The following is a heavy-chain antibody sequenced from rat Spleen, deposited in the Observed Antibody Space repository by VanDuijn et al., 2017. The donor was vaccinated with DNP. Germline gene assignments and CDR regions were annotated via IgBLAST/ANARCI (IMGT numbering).Heavy chain of an antibody. CDR2: ISSAGNT. D-gene: IGHD1-2*01. Sequence: QVQLRESGPGLVQPSQTLSLTCTVSGFSFTNFAINWVRQPPGKGLEWVAAISSAGNTFYNSDLKSRLSISRDTSKSQVFLKMNSLQTEDTATYYCARSPETSYIYFPWAYWGQGTLVTVSS. CDR3: ARSPETSYIYFPWAY. J-gene: IGHJ3*01. V-gene: IGHV2S12*01. CDR1: GFSFTNFA.